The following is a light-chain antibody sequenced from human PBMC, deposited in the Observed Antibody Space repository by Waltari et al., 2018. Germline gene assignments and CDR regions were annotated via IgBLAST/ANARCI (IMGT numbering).Light chain of an antibody. CDR3: CSYAGSYVV. CDR2: DVS. CDR1: SSDVGSYNY. Sequence: QSALTQPRSVSGSPGQSVTITCTGTSSDVGSYNYVSWYQQSPGKVPKLMIYDVSTRPSGVPDRFSGSKSGNTASLTISGLQAEDEADYYCCSYAGSYVVFGGGTKLTVL. V-gene: IGLV2-11*01. J-gene: IGLJ2*01.